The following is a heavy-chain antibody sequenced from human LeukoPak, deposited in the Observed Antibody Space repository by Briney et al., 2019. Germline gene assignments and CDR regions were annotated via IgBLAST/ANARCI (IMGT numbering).Heavy chain of an antibody. CDR3: ARRGRRIAALAMIAFDI. D-gene: IGHD6-13*01. CDR1: GGSISSSDYY. V-gene: IGHV4-39*01. J-gene: IGHJ3*02. Sequence: SETLSLTCTVSGGSISSSDYYWGWIRQPPGKELEWIGSVYYSGNTHYNPSLKSRVTISVDTSRNQFSLELSSVTAADTAVYYCARRGRRIAALAMIAFDIWGQGTMVTVSS. CDR2: VYYSGNT.